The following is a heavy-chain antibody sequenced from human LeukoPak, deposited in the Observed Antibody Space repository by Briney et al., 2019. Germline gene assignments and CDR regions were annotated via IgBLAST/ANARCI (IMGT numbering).Heavy chain of an antibody. J-gene: IGHJ6*03. CDR3: ARDNPGARYYYYMDV. D-gene: IGHD1-14*01. CDR1: GFTFSGSA. V-gene: IGHV3-73*01. CDR2: IRSKANSYAT. Sequence: GGSLRLSCAASGFTFSGSAMHWVRQASGKGLEWVGRIRSKANSYATAYAASVKGRFTISRDDSKNTAYLQMNSLKTEDTAVYYCARDNPGARYYYYMDVWGKGTTVTVSS.